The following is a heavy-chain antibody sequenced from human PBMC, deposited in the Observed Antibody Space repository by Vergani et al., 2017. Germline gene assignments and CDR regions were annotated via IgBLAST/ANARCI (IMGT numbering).Heavy chain of an antibody. D-gene: IGHD3-10*01. J-gene: IGHJ5*02. V-gene: IGHV3-66*02. Sequence: ELQLVASGGGLVQPGGSLRLSFAASGSTVSGNYMTWVRQAPGKGMEWVSHIYSGDETYYADSVKGRVTISRDTSKNTLHLQINNLRVADTAVYYCARGNYYGSGTYVDPWGQGTLVTVSS. CDR3: ARGNYYGSGTYVDP. CDR1: GSTVSGNY. CDR2: IYSGDET.